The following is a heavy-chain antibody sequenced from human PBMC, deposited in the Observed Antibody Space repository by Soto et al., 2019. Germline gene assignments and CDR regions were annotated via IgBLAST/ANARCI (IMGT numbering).Heavy chain of an antibody. CDR3: AKGDDIVVVPAAMGFDF. D-gene: IGHD2-2*01. Sequence: PVGSLRLSCAASGFTLSSYAMSWVRQSPGRGLEWVSGITGGGGGTYYADSVKGRFTISRDNSKNTLYLQMNSLRAEDTAVYYCAKGDDIVVVPAAMGFDFWGQGTLVTVSS. V-gene: IGHV3-23*01. J-gene: IGHJ4*02. CDR1: GFTLSSYA. CDR2: ITGGGGGT.